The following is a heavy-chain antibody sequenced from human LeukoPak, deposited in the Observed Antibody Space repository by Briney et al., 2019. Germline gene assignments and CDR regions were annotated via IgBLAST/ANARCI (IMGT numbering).Heavy chain of an antibody. Sequence: PSETLSLTCSVSGPSISNTIYYWGWVRQPPGKGLDWIGSTHYSGSTYYNPSLMSRVTISTDTSKNQFSLKLSSVTAADTAVYYCAREMYGSGGYRVSYFDYWGQGTLVTVSS. CDR3: AREMYGSGGYRVSYFDY. CDR2: THYSGST. CDR1: GPSISNTIYY. V-gene: IGHV4-39*07. D-gene: IGHD3-22*01. J-gene: IGHJ4*02.